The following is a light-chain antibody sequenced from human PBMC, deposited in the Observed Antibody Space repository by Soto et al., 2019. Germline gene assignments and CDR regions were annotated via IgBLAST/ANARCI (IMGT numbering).Light chain of an antibody. CDR3: QQYDNWPVT. Sequence: EIVLTQSPATLSLSTGERATLSCRASQSVTSNLAWYQHKPGQAPRLLIYGASTGATGIPARFSGSGSGTEFTLTINSLQSEDFAIYYCQQYDNWPVTFGGGTKVDI. J-gene: IGKJ4*01. V-gene: IGKV3-15*01. CDR1: QSVTSN. CDR2: GAS.